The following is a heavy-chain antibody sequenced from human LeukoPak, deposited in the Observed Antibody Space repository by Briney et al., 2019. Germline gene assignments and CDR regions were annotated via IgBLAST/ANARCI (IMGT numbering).Heavy chain of an antibody. CDR1: GFSVSGKF. Sequence: GGSLRLSCAASGFSVSGKFMSWVRQAPGKGLEWVSAISGSGGSTYYADSVKGRFTISRDNSKNTLYLQMNSLRAEDTAVYYCARDGAELLRFGELLRYFDYWGQGTLVTVSS. D-gene: IGHD3-10*01. CDR3: ARDGAELLRFGELLRYFDY. V-gene: IGHV3-23*01. J-gene: IGHJ4*02. CDR2: ISGSGGST.